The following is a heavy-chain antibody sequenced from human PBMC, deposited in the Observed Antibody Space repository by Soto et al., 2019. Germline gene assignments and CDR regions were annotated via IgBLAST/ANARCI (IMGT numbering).Heavy chain of an antibody. CDR1: GGTFSSYA. CDR3: ARVAAAATGYFDY. D-gene: IGHD6-13*01. V-gene: IGHV1-2*04. CDR2: INPNSGGT. J-gene: IGHJ4*02. Sequence: AAVKVSCKASGGTFSSYAISWVRQAPGQGLEWMGWINPNSGGTNYAQKCQGWVTMTRDTSISTAYMEMSRLRSDDTAVYFRARVAAAATGYFDYWGQGTLVTVSS.